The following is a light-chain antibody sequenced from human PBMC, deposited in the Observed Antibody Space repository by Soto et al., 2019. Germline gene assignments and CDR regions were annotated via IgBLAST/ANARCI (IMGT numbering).Light chain of an antibody. CDR1: QTISYN. CDR3: QHYNFWPPVT. J-gene: IGKJ4*01. Sequence: EIVMTQSPVTLSLSPGERATLSCRASQTISYNLAWYQQKPGQAPRLLIYGASTRATGIPARFSGSGSGTEYTLTISGLQSEDFAVYYFQHYNFWPPVTFGGGTRVEIK. V-gene: IGKV3-15*01. CDR2: GAS.